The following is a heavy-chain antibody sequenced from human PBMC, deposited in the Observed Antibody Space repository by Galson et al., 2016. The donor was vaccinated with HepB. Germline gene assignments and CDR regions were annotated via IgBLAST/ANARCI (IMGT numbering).Heavy chain of an antibody. CDR2: IWYDGSNK. D-gene: IGHD6-25*01. V-gene: IGHV3-33*01. CDR3: AREDPRIAAAILDS. Sequence: SLRLPCAASGFTFSRSGMHWVRQAPGKGLEWVALIWYDGSNKYYADSVKGRFTISRDNSRNTLFLQMNRLRAEDTGLYYCAREDPRIAAAILDSWGQGTLVTVSS. CDR1: GFTFSRSG. J-gene: IGHJ4*02.